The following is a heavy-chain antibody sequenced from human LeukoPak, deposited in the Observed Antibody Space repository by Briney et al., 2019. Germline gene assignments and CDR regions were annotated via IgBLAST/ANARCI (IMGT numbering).Heavy chain of an antibody. CDR3: VSFYETY. V-gene: IGHV3-74*01. J-gene: IGHJ4*02. Sequence: GGSLRLSCAASGNYWMHWVRQAPGKGLVWVSHINGDGSWTSYADSVKGRFTISKDNAKNTVYLQMNNLRAEDTAVYYCVSFYETYWGRGTLVTVSS. CDR1: GNYW. CDR2: INGDGSWT. D-gene: IGHD2-2*01.